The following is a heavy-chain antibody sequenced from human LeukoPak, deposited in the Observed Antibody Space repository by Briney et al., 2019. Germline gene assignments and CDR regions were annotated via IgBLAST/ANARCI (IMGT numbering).Heavy chain of an antibody. Sequence: QPGGSLRLSCAASEFSVGSNYMTWVRQAPGKGLEWVSLIYSGGSTYYADSVKGRFTISRDNAKNSLYLQMNSLRAEDTAVYYCARDLMGIAYRGAFYYWGQGTLVTVSS. D-gene: IGHD6-13*01. CDR2: IYSGGST. J-gene: IGHJ4*02. V-gene: IGHV3-66*01. CDR3: ARDLMGIAYRGAFYY. CDR1: EFSVGSNY.